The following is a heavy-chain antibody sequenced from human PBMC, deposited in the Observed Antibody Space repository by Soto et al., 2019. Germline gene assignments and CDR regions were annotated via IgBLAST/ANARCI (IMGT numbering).Heavy chain of an antibody. CDR1: GFSLSNARMG. J-gene: IGHJ4*02. CDR2: IFSNDEK. Sequence: QVTLKESGPVLVKPTETLTLTCTVSGFSLSNARMGVSWIRQPPGKALEWLAHIFSNDEKSYSTSLKSRLTISKDTSKSQVVLTMTNMDPVDTATYYCARIRGALITFGVVIVARSIEFDYWGQGTLVTVSS. D-gene: IGHD3-16*02. CDR3: ARIRGALITFGVVIVARSIEFDY. V-gene: IGHV2-26*01.